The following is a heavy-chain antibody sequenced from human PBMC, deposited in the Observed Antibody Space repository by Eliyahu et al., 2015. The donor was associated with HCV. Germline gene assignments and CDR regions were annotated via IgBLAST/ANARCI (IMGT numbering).Heavy chain of an antibody. CDR3: AKDSGSYYHNRGYFQH. J-gene: IGHJ1*01. V-gene: IGHV3-9*01. CDR1: GFTFDDXA. CDR2: ISWNSGSI. D-gene: IGHD1-26*01. Sequence: EVQLVESGGGLXQPGRSLRLSCAASGFTFDDXAMHWVRQAPGKGLEWVSGISWNSGSIGYADSVKGRFTISRDNAKNSLYLQMNSLRAEDTALYYCAKDSGSYYHNRGYFQHWGQGTLVTVSS.